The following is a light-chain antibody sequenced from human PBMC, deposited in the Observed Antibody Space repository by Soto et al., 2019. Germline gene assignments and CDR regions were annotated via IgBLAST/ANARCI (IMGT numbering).Light chain of an antibody. CDR2: DAS. J-gene: IGKJ3*01. Sequence: EIVLTQSPATLSLSPGERATLSCRASQSVSSYLAWYQQKPGQAPRLLIYDASNRATGIPARFSGSGSGTDFTLTISSLEPEAFAVYYCQQRSNWHTFGPGTKVDIK. CDR1: QSVSSY. CDR3: QQRSNWHT. V-gene: IGKV3-11*01.